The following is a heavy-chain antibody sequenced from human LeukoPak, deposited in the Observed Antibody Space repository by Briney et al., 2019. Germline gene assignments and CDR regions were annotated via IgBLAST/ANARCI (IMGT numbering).Heavy chain of an antibody. CDR3: ARFASIVVSFDY. J-gene: IGHJ4*02. CDR2: IYTSGSS. CDR1: GVSISSYY. Sequence: SETLSLTCTVSGVSISSYYWSWIRQPAGKGLEWIGRIYTSGSSNYNPSLKSRVTMSVDTSKNQFSLKLSSVTAADTAVYYCARFASIVVSFDYWGQGTLVTVSS. D-gene: IGHD3-22*01. V-gene: IGHV4-4*07.